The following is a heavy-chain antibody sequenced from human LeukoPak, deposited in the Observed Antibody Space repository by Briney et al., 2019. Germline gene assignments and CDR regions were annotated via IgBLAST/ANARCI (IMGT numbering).Heavy chain of an antibody. CDR3: ARDRSGDDDFWSGYYTNYFDP. V-gene: IGHV3-30*04. CDR1: RFTLSNYV. J-gene: IGHJ5*02. Sequence: GESMTLQCAASRFTLSNYVMHWVRQAPGKGLEWVAVISYDGSNEYYADSVKGRFTISRDNSKNTLYLQMNSLRAEDTAVYYCARDRSGDDDFWSGYYTNYFDPWGQGTLVTVSS. CDR2: ISYDGSNE. D-gene: IGHD3-3*01.